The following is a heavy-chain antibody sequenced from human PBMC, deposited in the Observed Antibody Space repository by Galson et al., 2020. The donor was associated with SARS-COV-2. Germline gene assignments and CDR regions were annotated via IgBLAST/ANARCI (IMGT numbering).Heavy chain of an antibody. CDR2: IKQDGSEK. Sequence: GGSLRLSCAASGFTFSSYWMSWVRQAPGKGLEWVANIKQDGSEKYYVDSVKGRFTISRDNANNSLYLQMNSLRAEDTAVYYCARDHIWLWGVSGYYFDYWGQGTLVTVSS. D-gene: IGHD3-16*01. J-gene: IGHJ4*02. CDR1: GFTFSSYW. V-gene: IGHV3-7*01. CDR3: ARDHIWLWGVSGYYFDY.